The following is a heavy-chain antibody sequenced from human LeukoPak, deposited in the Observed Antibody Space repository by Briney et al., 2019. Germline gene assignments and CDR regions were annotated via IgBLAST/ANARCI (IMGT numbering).Heavy chain of an antibody. J-gene: IGHJ4*02. Sequence: ASVKVSCKASGYTFTSYDTNWVRQATGQGLEWMGWISAYNGNTNYAQKLQGRVTMTTDTSTSTAYMELRSLRSDDTAVYYCASSSGWYIYGDWGQGTLVTVSS. CDR3: ASSSGWYIYGD. CDR1: GYTFTSYD. V-gene: IGHV1-18*01. D-gene: IGHD6-19*01. CDR2: ISAYNGNT.